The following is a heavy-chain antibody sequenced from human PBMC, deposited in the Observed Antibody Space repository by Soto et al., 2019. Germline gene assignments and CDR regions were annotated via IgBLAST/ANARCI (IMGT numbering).Heavy chain of an antibody. J-gene: IGHJ5*02. D-gene: IGHD3-10*01. Sequence: SETLSLTCAVYGGSFIGYYWTWIRQPPGTGLEWIGEINHSGSTNYNPSLKSRVTISVDTSKNQFSLKLTSVTAADTAVYYCARLLWFGELSSDNWFDPWGQGTLLSVS. CDR2: INHSGST. V-gene: IGHV4-34*01. CDR3: ARLLWFGELSSDNWFDP. CDR1: GGSFIGYY.